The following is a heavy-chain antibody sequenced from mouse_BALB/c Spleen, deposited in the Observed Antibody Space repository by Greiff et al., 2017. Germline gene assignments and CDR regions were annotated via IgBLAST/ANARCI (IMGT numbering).Heavy chain of an antibody. CDR1: GYTFTSYW. Sequence: QVQLQQSGAELVKPGASVKMSCKASGYTFTSYWMHWVKQRPGQGLEWIGVIDPSDSYTSYNQKFKGKATLTVDTSSSTAYMQLSSLTSEDSAVYYCTRPATPFDYWGQGTTLTVSS. D-gene: IGHD1-2*01. CDR2: IDPSDSYT. V-gene: IGHV1S127*01. CDR3: TRPATPFDY. J-gene: IGHJ2*01.